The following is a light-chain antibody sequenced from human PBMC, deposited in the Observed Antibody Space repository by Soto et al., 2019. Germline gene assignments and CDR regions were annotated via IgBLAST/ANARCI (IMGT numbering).Light chain of an antibody. CDR1: QSAGNF. CDR2: GAS. CDR3: QQYGSSGT. Sequence: IGMTQSPATLSVSPGETASLSFRASQSAGNFLAWYQQKPGQAPRLLIYGASNRATGIPDRFSGSGSGTDFTLTISSLEPEDFAVYYCQQYGSSGTFGQGTKVAIK. J-gene: IGKJ1*01. V-gene: IGKV3-20*01.